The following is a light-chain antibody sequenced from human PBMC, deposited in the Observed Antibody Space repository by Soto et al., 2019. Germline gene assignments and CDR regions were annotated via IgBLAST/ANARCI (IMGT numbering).Light chain of an antibody. J-gene: IGKJ2*01. CDR3: HQYDDGPYT. V-gene: IGKV3-15*01. CDR1: QSVSSN. CDR2: GAS. Sequence: EIVMTQSPATLSLSPGERATLSCRASQSVSSNVAWYQQIPGQTPRLLIYGASTRATGIPVRFSGSGSGTEFTLTISSLQSEDFAVYYCHQYDDGPYTFVQGTKVDIK.